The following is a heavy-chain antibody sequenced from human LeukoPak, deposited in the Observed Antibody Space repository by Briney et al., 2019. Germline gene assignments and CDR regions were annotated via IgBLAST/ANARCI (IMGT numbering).Heavy chain of an antibody. Sequence: GRSLRLSCAASGFIFSSYAMHWVRQAPGKGLEWVAVISYDGSNKYYADSVKGRFTISRDNSRNTLYLQMNSLRAEDTAVYYCAREYIAERRYYFDYWGQGTLVTVSS. CDR1: GFIFSSYA. V-gene: IGHV3-30-3*01. D-gene: IGHD6-13*01. CDR2: ISYDGSNK. J-gene: IGHJ4*02. CDR3: AREYIAERRYYFDY.